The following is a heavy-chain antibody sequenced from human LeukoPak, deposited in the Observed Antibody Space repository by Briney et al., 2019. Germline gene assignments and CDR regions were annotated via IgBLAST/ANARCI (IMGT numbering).Heavy chain of an antibody. D-gene: IGHD6-6*01. Sequence: PGRSLRLSCAASGFTFSSYGMHWVRQAPGKGLVWVSRINSDGSSTSYADSVKGRFTISRDNAKNTLYLQMNSLRAEDTAVYYCARVRGYSSSPGDYWGQGTLVTVSS. J-gene: IGHJ4*02. V-gene: IGHV3-74*01. CDR1: GFTFSSYG. CDR2: INSDGSST. CDR3: ARVRGYSSSPGDY.